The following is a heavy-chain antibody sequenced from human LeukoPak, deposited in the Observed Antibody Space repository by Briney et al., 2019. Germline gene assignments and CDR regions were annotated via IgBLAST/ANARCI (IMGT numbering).Heavy chain of an antibody. V-gene: IGHV4-31*03. CDR1: GGSISSSSYY. CDR3: ARDSSGYFLLDY. D-gene: IGHD3-22*01. CDR2: TFYSGST. J-gene: IGHJ4*02. Sequence: SETLSLTCTVSGGSISSSSYYWNWIRQHPGKGLEWIGYTFYSGSTHYNPSLKSRVTISVDTSKNQFSLNLGSVTAADTAIYYCARDSSGYFLLDYWGQGTLVTVSS.